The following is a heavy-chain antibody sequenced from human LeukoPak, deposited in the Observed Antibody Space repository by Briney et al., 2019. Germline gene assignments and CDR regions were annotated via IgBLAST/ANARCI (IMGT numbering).Heavy chain of an antibody. Sequence: SETLSLNCAVYGGSFSGYYWRWIRQPPGKGLEWIGEINHSGSTNYNPSLKSRVTISVDTSKNQFSLKLSSVTAADTAVYYCARHQKTKRITMIVVVHNWFDPWGQGTLVTVSS. D-gene: IGHD3-22*01. CDR3: ARHQKTKRITMIVVVHNWFDP. CDR2: INHSGST. J-gene: IGHJ5*02. CDR1: GGSFSGYY. V-gene: IGHV4-34*01.